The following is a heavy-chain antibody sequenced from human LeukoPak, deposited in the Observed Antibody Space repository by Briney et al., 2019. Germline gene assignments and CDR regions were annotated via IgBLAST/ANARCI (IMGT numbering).Heavy chain of an antibody. D-gene: IGHD1-14*01. CDR2: IYSGGST. J-gene: IGHJ4*02. Sequence: GGSLRLSCAASGFTVSSNYMSWVRQAPGKGLEWVSIIYSGGSTFYADSVRGRFTISRDNAKNSLYLQMNSLRAEDTAVYYCAREADHYPDYWGQGTLVTVSS. CDR3: AREADHYPDY. V-gene: IGHV3-53*01. CDR1: GFTVSSNY.